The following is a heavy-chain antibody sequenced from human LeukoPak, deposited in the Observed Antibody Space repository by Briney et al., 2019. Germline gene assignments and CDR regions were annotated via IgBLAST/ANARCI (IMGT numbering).Heavy chain of an antibody. Sequence: GESLQISCRASGYSFTTYWIGWVRQMPGKGLEWMGVIFPADSDTRYSPSFQGQVTISADKSISTAYLQWSSLKASDTAIYYCASVYSSTSWDYWGQGTLVTVSS. J-gene: IGHJ4*02. D-gene: IGHD6-13*01. V-gene: IGHV5-51*01. CDR2: IFPADSDT. CDR3: ASVYSSTSWDY. CDR1: GYSFTTYW.